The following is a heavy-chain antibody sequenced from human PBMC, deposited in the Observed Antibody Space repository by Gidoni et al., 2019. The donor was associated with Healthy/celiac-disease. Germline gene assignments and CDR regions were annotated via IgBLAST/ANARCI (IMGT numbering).Heavy chain of an antibody. D-gene: IGHD3-22*01. Sequence: EVQMVESGGGLVQPGGSLRLACAGSGFTFGSYWMHWVRQAPGKGLVWGSRINSDRSSTSYADSVQGRFTISRDNAKNTLYLQMNSLRAEDTAVYYCARESYYDSSGYWPEPLYYWGQGTLVTVSS. J-gene: IGHJ4*02. V-gene: IGHV3-74*01. CDR1: GFTFGSYW. CDR2: INSDRSST. CDR3: ARESYYDSSGYWPEPLYY.